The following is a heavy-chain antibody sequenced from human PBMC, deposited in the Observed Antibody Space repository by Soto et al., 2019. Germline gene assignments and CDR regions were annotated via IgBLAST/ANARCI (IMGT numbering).Heavy chain of an antibody. CDR3: ARVGTIREPNYSYGMDV. Sequence: QVQLVQSGAEVKKPGSSVKVSCKASGGTFSSYAISWVRQAPGQGLEWMGGIIPIFGTANYAQKFQGRVTITADESTSTAYMELSSLRSEDTAVYYCARVGTIREPNYSYGMDVWGQGTTVTVSS. V-gene: IGHV1-69*01. CDR2: IIPIFGTA. CDR1: GGTFSSYA. J-gene: IGHJ6*02. D-gene: IGHD1-7*01.